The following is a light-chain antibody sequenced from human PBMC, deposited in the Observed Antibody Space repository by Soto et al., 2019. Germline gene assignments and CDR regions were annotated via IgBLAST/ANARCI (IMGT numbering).Light chain of an antibody. CDR3: QVWDSSSDHLGV. J-gene: IGLJ2*01. CDR1: NIGSQS. Sequence: SSVLTQPPSVSVSPGKTATITCGGNNIGSQSVHWYQQKPGQAPVLVMFYDRVRPSGIPERFSGSNSGNTATLTISRVEAGDEADYYCQVWDSSSDHLGVFGGGTQLTVL. V-gene: IGLV3-21*04. CDR2: YDR.